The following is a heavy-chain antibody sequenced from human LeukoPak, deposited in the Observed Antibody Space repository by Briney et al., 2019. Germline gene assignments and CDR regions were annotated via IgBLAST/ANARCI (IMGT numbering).Heavy chain of an antibody. CDR2: MNPNSGNT. CDR3: ARGTRKGLWFGELSPYYYYMDV. CDR1: GYTFTSYD. J-gene: IGHJ6*03. D-gene: IGHD3-10*01. V-gene: IGHV1-8*03. Sequence: GASVKVSCKASGYTFTSYDINWVRQATGQGLEWMGWMNPNSGNTGYAQKFQGRVTITRNTSISTAYMELSSLRSEDTAVYYCARGTRKGLWFGELSPYYYYMDVWGKGTTVTVSS.